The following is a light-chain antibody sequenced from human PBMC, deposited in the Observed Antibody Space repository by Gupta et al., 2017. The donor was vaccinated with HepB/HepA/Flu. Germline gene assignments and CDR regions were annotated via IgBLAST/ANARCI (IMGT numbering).Light chain of an antibody. CDR1: QSVLYSSNNKNY. CDR2: WAS. V-gene: IGKV4-1*01. Sequence: DIVMTQSPDSLAVSLGERATINCKSSQSVLYSSNNKNYLAWYQQKPGQPPKLLIYWASTRESGVPDRFSGSGSGTDFTLTISSLQAEDVAVYYCQQDDSTRRSFGQGTKLEIK. CDR3: QQDDSTRRS. J-gene: IGKJ2*04.